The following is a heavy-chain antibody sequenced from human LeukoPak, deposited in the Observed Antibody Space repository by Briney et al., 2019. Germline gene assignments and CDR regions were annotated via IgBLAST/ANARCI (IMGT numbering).Heavy chain of an antibody. J-gene: IGHJ4*02. Sequence: ASMKVSCKTSGYSFSGFGIGWVRQAPGHGREWMGWISTSNGNTYYAQRFQGRVTLTTDTSTSTAYMELRSLRSDDTAVYYCESQSRHDSNGLPDYWGQGTLVIVSS. CDR2: ISTSNGNT. CDR3: ESQSRHDSNGLPDY. CDR1: GYSFSGFG. D-gene: IGHD3-22*01. V-gene: IGHV1-18*04.